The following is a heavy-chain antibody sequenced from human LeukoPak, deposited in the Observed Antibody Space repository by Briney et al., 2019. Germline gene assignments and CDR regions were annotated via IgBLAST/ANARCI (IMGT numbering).Heavy chain of an antibody. Sequence: PSETLSLTCAVYGGSLNGHYWSWIRQPPGKGLEWIGEGSESGGTKFNPSLKSRVTISADTSKNQFSLKLNSVTAADTAVYYCARGRWLRLGGYYFDYWGQGTLVTVSS. CDR3: ARGRWLRLGGYYFDY. J-gene: IGHJ4*02. D-gene: IGHD5-12*01. V-gene: IGHV4-34*01. CDR1: GGSLNGHY. CDR2: GSESGGT.